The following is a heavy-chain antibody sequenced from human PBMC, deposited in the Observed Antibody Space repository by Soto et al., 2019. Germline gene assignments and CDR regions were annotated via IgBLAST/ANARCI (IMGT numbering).Heavy chain of an antibody. CDR3: ARDHPTGRLDY. CDR2: IYSGGST. J-gene: IGHJ4*02. V-gene: IGHV3-66*02. D-gene: IGHD3-9*01. Sequence: GGSLRLSCAASGFTVSSNYMSWVRQAPGKGLEWVSVIYSGGSTYYADSVKGRFTISRDNSKNTLYLQMNSLRAEDTAVYYCARDHPTGRLDYWGQGTLVTVSS. CDR1: GFTVSSNY.